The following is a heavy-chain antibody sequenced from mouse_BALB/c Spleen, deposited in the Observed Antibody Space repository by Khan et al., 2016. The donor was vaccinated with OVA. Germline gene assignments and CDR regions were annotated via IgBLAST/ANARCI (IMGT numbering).Heavy chain of an antibody. D-gene: IGHD4-1*01. Sequence: VQLQQSGSVLARPGASVKMSCKASSYTFTSYWMHWVKQRPGQGLEWFADIYPGNTATYYNQKFTGMSLLSPVTSTPTPSLELRSLPNDDSAVFYCTRRNWDVAWFAYGGQGTLVTVSA. CDR2: IYPGNTAT. J-gene: IGHJ3*01. CDR1: SYTFTSYW. V-gene: IGHV1-5*01. CDR3: TRRNWDVAWFAY.